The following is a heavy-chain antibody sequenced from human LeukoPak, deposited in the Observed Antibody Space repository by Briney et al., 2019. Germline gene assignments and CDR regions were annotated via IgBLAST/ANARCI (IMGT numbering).Heavy chain of an antibody. CDR3: ARGPYYYDSSGYLLD. CDR2: INPNSGGT. CDR1: GYTFTGYY. V-gene: IGHV1-2*02. Sequence: ASVKVSCKASGYTFTGYYMHWVRQAPGQGLEWMGWINPNSGGTNYAQKFQGRVTITRNTSISTAYMELSSLRSEDTAVYYCARGPYYYDSSGYLLDWGQGTLVTVSS. J-gene: IGHJ4*02. D-gene: IGHD3-22*01.